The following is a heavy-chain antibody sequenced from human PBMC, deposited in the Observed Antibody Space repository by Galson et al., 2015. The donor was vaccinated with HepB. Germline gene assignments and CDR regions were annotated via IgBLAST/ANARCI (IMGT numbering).Heavy chain of an antibody. V-gene: IGHV3-30*03. CDR2: ISYEGSSD. J-gene: IGHJ4*02. CDR1: GFILSSFG. CDR3: ARSPPSDGYYLDY. D-gene: IGHD5-18*01. Sequence: SLRLSCAASGFILSSFGMHWVRQAPGKGLEWVSVISYEGSSDFYADSVKGRFTISRDNSKNTLYLRVNDLRLEDTAVYYCARSPPSDGYYLDYWGQATLITVSS.